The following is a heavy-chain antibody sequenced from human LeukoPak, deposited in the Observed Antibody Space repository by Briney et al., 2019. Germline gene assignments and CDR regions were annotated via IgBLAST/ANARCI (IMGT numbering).Heavy chain of an antibody. CDR2: IYSTGST. CDR3: ARDQTYSGSGIYTYFDY. D-gene: IGHD3-10*01. V-gene: IGHV4-61*02. CDR1: GGSISSGGYY. J-gene: IGHJ4*02. Sequence: SETLSLTCTVSGGSISSGGYYWSWIRQPAGKGLEYLGRIYSTGSTNYNPSLRSRVTISVDTSKNHFSLKLSSVTAADTAVYYCARDQTYSGSGIYTYFDYWGQGVLVTVSS.